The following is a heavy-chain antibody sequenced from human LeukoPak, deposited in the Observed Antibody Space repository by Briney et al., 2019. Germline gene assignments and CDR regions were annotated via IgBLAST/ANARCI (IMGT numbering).Heavy chain of an antibody. D-gene: IGHD6-19*01. CDR2: IIPIFGTA. CDR3: ASQSIAVAAFDI. V-gene: IGHV1-69*05. J-gene: IGHJ3*02. CDR1: GYTFTGYY. Sequence: GASVKVSCKASGYTFTGYYMHWVRQAPGQGLEWMGGIIPIFGTANYAQKFQGRVTITTDESTSTAYMELSSLRSEDTAVYYCASQSIAVAAFDIWGQGTMVTVSS.